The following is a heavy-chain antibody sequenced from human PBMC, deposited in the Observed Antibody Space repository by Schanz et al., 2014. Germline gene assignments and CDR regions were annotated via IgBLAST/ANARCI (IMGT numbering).Heavy chain of an antibody. J-gene: IGHJ4*02. CDR1: RSTFSSYT. V-gene: IGHV1-69*08. CDR3: ARDNGRIPAANSFDY. D-gene: IGHD1-26*01. Sequence: QVQLVQSGAEVKKPGSSVKVSCKASRSTFSSYTISWVRQARGQGLEWVGRFIPILDVGNYAQQFQGRVTITADKSSDTAYMELSSLRSEDTAVYFCARDNGRIPAANSFDYWGQGTRVTVSS. CDR2: FIPILDVG.